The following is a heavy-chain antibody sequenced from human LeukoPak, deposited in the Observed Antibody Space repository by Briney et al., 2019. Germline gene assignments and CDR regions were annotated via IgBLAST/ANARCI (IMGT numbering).Heavy chain of an antibody. V-gene: IGHV3-66*01. Sequence: GGSLRLSCAASGFTVSSNYMSWVRQAPGKGLEWVSVIYSGGSTYYADSVKGRFTISRDNSKNTLYLQMNSLRAEDTAVYYCARDNTGYSSGWYNWFDPWGQGTLVTVSS. D-gene: IGHD6-19*01. CDR2: IYSGGST. J-gene: IGHJ5*02. CDR1: GFTVSSNY. CDR3: ARDNTGYSSGWYNWFDP.